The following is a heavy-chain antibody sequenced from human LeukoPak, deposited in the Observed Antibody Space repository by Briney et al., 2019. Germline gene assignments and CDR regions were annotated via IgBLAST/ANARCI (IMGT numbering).Heavy chain of an antibody. CDR1: GFTFNNYG. CDR2: ISYDGSNK. D-gene: IGHD6-19*01. J-gene: IGHJ4*02. Sequence: GGSLRLSCAASGFTFNNYGMHWVRQAPGKGLEWVAVISYDGSNKYYADSVKGRFTISRDNSKNTLYLQMNSLRAEDTAVYYCARESVVSGWELFDYWGQGTLVTVSS. V-gene: IGHV3-30*19. CDR3: ARESVVSGWELFDY.